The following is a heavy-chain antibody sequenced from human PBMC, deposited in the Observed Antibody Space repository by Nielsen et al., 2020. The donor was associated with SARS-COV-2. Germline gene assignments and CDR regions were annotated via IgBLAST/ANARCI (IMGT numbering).Heavy chain of an antibody. CDR1: GASISTAGYY. V-gene: IGHV4-31*03. J-gene: IGHJ3*01. Sequence: SETLSLTCTVSGASISTAGYYWSWIRQHPGKGLEWIGDIYHGGSTYYNPSLKSRLTLSTDTSKNQFSLTLTSVTAADTAIYFCARNSGSYRINDAFSVWGQGTVVTVSS. CDR3: ARNSGSYRINDAFSV. D-gene: IGHD1-26*01. CDR2: IYHGGST.